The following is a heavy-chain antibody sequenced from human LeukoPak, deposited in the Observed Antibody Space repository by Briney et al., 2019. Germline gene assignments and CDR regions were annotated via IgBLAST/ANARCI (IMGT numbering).Heavy chain of an antibody. CDR2: INHSGST. Sequence: SETLSLTCAVYGGSFSGYYWSWIRQPPGKGLEWIGEINHSGSTNYNPSLKSRVTISVDTSKNQFSLKLSSVTAADTAVYYCARVGYCSSTSCYYYGMDVWGQGTMVTVSS. V-gene: IGHV4-34*01. CDR1: GGSFSGYY. CDR3: ARVGYCSSTSCYYYGMDV. D-gene: IGHD2-2*01. J-gene: IGHJ6*02.